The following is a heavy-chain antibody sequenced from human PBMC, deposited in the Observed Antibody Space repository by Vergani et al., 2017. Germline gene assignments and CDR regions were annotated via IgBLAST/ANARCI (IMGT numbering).Heavy chain of an antibody. CDR3: ARVDTAMAPSWYYFDY. J-gene: IGHJ4*02. D-gene: IGHD5-18*01. CDR1: GYTFTVYY. V-gene: IGHV1-2*02. CDR2: INPNSGGT. Sequence: QVQLVQSGAEVKKPGASVKVSCKTSGYTFTVYYMHWVRQAPGQGLEWMGWINPNSGGTIYAQKFQGRVTMTRDTSISTAYMELSRLRSDDTAVYYCARVDTAMAPSWYYFDYWGQGTLVTVSS.